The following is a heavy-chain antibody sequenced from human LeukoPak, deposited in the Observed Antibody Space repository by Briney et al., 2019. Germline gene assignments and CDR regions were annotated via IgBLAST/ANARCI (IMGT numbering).Heavy chain of an antibody. CDR1: GFTFSSYW. CDR3: ARLRAIAAAEYFDY. Sequence: GGSLRLSCAASGFTFSSYWMSLVRQAPGKGLEWVANIKQDGSEKYYVDSVKGRFTISRDNAKNSLYLQMNSLRAEDTAVYYCARLRAIAAAEYFDYWGQGTLVTVSS. CDR2: IKQDGSEK. J-gene: IGHJ4*02. D-gene: IGHD6-13*01. V-gene: IGHV3-7*03.